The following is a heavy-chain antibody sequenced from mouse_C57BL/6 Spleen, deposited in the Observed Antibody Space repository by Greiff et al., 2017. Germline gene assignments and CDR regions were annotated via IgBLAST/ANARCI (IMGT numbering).Heavy chain of an antibody. CDR3: ARHPLYYGSSPDYFDY. J-gene: IGHJ2*01. D-gene: IGHD1-1*01. CDR1: GYTFTEYT. Sequence: VQLQQSGAELVKPGASVKLSCKASGYTFTEYTIHWVKQRSGQGLEWIGWFYPGSGSIKYNEKFKDKATLTADKSSSTVYMELSRLTSEDSAVYFWARHPLYYGSSPDYFDYWGQGTTLTVSS. CDR2: FYPGSGSI. V-gene: IGHV1-62-2*01.